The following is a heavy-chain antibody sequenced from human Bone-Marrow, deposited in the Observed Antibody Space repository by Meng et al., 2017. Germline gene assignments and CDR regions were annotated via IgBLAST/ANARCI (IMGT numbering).Heavy chain of an antibody. CDR1: GYTFTSYD. D-gene: IGHD5-24*01. CDR3: ARVGAIEMATIRGWDYYYGMAV. V-gene: IGHV1-8*01. CDR2: MNPNSGNT. J-gene: IGHJ6*02. Sequence: ASAKVSCNASGYTFTSYDINWVRQATGQGLEWMGWMNPNSGNTGYAQKFQGRVTMTRNTSISTAYMELSSLRSEDTAVYYCARVGAIEMATIRGWDYYYGMAVWGQGNTV.